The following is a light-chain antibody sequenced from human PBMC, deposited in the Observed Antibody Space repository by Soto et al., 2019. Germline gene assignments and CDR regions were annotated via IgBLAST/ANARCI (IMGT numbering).Light chain of an antibody. CDR2: GAS. V-gene: IGKV3-20*01. J-gene: IGKJ1*01. CDR3: QQYGSSPWT. Sequence: ESVLTQSPGTLSLSPGERATLSCRASQSVSSSYLAWYQQKPGQAPRLLIYGASSMATGIPDKFSGSGSGTDFPLTISRLEPEDFAVYYCQQYGSSPWTFGQGTKVDIK. CDR1: QSVSSSY.